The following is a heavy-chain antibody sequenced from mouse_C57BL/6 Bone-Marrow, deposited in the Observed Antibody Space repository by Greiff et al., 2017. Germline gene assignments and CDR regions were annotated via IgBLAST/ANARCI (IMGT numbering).Heavy chain of an antibody. CDR3: ARQGQLPFAY. CDR1: GFTFSSYT. V-gene: IGHV5-9*01. Sequence: EVKVVESGGGLVKPGGSLKLSCAASGFTFSSYTMSWVRQTPEKRLEWVATISGGGGNTYYPDSVKGRFTISRDNAKNTLYLQMSSLGSEDTALYYCARQGQLPFAYWGQGTLVTVSA. CDR2: ISGGGGNT. J-gene: IGHJ3*01. D-gene: IGHD6-1*01.